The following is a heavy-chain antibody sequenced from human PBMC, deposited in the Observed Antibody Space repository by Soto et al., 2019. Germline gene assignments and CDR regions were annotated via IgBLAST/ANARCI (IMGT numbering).Heavy chain of an antibody. D-gene: IGHD2-2*01. CDR1: GYTLTELS. V-gene: IGHV1-24*01. CDR2: FDPEDGET. Sequence: ASVKVSCKVSGYTLTELSMHWVRQAPGKGLEWMGGFDPEDGETIYAQKFQGRVTMTEDTSTDTAYMELSSLRSEDTAVYYCETGAKYQLQNYYYYGMDVWGQGTTVTVSS. J-gene: IGHJ6*02. CDR3: ETGAKYQLQNYYYYGMDV.